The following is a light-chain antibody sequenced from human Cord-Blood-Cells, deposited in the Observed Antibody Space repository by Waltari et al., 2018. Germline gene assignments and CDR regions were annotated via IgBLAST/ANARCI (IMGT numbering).Light chain of an antibody. Sequence: QSVLTQPPSASGPPGQTVTIPSSGSSSTIGSNTVNWYQQLPGPAPKLLIYGNSQRPSGVPDRFSGSKSGTSASLAISGLQSEDEADYYCAAWDDSLNGWVFGGGTKLTVL. J-gene: IGLJ3*02. V-gene: IGLV1-44*01. CDR2: GNS. CDR1: SSTIGSNT. CDR3: AAWDDSLNGWV.